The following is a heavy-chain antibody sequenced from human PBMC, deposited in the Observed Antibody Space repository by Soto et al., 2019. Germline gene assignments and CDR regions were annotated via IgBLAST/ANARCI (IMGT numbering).Heavy chain of an antibody. CDR2: ISYDGSNK. J-gene: IGHJ4*02. V-gene: IGHV3-30*18. D-gene: IGHD4-17*01. Sequence: VPLVESGGGVVQPGRSLRLSCAASGFTFNNYAMHWVRQAPGKGLGWVAVISYDGSNKYYVDSVKGRFTISRDNPKNTLYLQMNSLTADDTAVYYCANPGSNDYGVIDYWGQGTLVTVSS. CDR1: GFTFNNYA. CDR3: ANPGSNDYGVIDY.